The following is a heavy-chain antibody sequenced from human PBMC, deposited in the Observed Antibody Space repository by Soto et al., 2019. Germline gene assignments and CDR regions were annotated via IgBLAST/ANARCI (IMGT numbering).Heavy chain of an antibody. D-gene: IGHD6-6*01. V-gene: IGHV4-30-4*01. Sequence: QVQLQESGPGLVKPSQTLSLTCTVSCGSISSGDYYCSWIRQPPGKGLEWIGYIYYSGSTYYNPSLKSRVTISVDTSKNQFSLKLSSVTAADTAVYYCARERPDGARLDPWGQGTLVTVSS. CDR2: IYYSGST. CDR3: ARERPDGARLDP. J-gene: IGHJ5*02. CDR1: CGSISSGDYY.